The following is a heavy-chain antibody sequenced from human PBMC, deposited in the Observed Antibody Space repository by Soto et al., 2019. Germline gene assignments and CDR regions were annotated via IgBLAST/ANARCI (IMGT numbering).Heavy chain of an antibody. CDR2: ISWNSGSI. CDR1: GFTFDDYA. J-gene: IGHJ4*02. Sequence: PGGSLRLSCAASGFTFDDYAMHWVRQAPGKGLEWVSGISWNSGSIGYADSVKGRFTISRDNAKNSLYLQMNSLRAEDTALYYCAMTNSGWGQGTPVTVSS. D-gene: IGHD6-19*01. V-gene: IGHV3-9*01. CDR3: AMTNSG.